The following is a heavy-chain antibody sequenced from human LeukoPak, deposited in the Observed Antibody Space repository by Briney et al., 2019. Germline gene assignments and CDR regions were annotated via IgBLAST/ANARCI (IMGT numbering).Heavy chain of an antibody. J-gene: IGHJ4*02. CDR1: EYSFTNYW. D-gene: IGHD6-6*01. V-gene: IGHV5-51*01. CDR3: ARHDKQLGFDY. CDR2: IYPDDSDT. Sequence: GESLKISCKGSEYSFTNYWIGWVRQMPGKGLEWMGIIYPDDSDTTYSPSFQGLVTISADKSINTAYLQWSGLKASDTAMYYCARHDKQLGFDYWGQGTLVTVSS.